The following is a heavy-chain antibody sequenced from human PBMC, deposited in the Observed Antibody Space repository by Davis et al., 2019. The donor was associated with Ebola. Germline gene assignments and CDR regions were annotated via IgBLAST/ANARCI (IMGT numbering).Heavy chain of an antibody. CDR1: GFTFSSYS. V-gene: IGHV3-21*01. CDR3: ARDKSTTVNLHYYYYGMDV. J-gene: IGHJ6*02. Sequence: GGSLRLSCAASGFTFSSYSMNWVRQAPGKGLEWVSSISSSSSYIYYADSVKGRFTISRDNAKNSLYLQMNSLRAEDTAVYYCARDKSTTVNLHYYYYGMDVWGQGTTVTVSS. CDR2: ISSSSSYI. D-gene: IGHD4-17*01.